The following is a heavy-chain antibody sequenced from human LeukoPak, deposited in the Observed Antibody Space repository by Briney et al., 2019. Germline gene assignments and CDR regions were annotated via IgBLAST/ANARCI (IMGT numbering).Heavy chain of an antibody. CDR2: IRYDGSNK. D-gene: IGHD5-18*01. CDR3: AKDAEYSYGSDY. CDR1: GFTFSSYG. Sequence: GGSLRLSCAASGFTFSSYGMHWVRQAPGKGLEWVAFIRYDGSNKYYADSVKGRFTISRDNSKNTLYLQMNSLRAEDTAVYYCAKDAEYSYGSDYWGQGTLVTVSP. J-gene: IGHJ4*02. V-gene: IGHV3-30*02.